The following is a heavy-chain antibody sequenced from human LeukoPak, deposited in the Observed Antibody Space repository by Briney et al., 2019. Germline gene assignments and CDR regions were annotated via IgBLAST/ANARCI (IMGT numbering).Heavy chain of an antibody. V-gene: IGHV4-30-2*01. CDR2: IYHSGST. Sequence: TSETLSLTCAVSGGSISSGGYSWSWIRQPPGKGLEWIGYIYHSGSTYYNPSLKSRVTISVDRSKNQFSLKLSSVTAADTAVYYCGAGHSSGWYDYWGQGTLVTVSS. CDR3: GAGHSSGWYDY. D-gene: IGHD6-19*01. CDR1: GGSISSGGYS. J-gene: IGHJ4*02.